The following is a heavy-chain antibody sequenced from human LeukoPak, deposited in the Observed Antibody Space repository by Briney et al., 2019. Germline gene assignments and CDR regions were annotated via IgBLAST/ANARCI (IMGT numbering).Heavy chain of an antibody. Sequence: GGSLRLSCAASGFTFSSNAMTWVRLAPGKGLECVSAVTAAGDTTYYADSVKGRFTISRDNSRNTLYLRLNYLRAEDTAIYYCAKAFGSNGYYQLPIDFWGQGTLVTVSS. CDR3: AKAFGSNGYYQLPIDF. V-gene: IGHV3-23*01. J-gene: IGHJ4*02. CDR2: VTAAGDTT. CDR1: GFTFSSNA. D-gene: IGHD3-22*01.